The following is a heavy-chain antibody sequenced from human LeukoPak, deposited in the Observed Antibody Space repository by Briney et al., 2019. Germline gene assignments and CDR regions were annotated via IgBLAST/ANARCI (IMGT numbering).Heavy chain of an antibody. J-gene: IGHJ4*02. D-gene: IGHD5-12*01. CDR3: ATVSGYDRDFDY. CDR1: GYTLTELS. Sequence: GASVKVCCKVSGYTLTELSMHWVRQAPGKGLEWMGGFDPEDGETIYAQKFQGRVTMTEDTSTDTAYMELSSLRSEDTAVYYCATVSGYDRDFDYWGQGTLVTVSS. CDR2: FDPEDGET. V-gene: IGHV1-24*01.